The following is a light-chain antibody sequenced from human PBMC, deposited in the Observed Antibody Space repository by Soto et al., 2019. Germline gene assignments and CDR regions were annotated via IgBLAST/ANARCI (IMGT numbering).Light chain of an antibody. Sequence: QSALTQPASVSGSPGQSITISCTGTSSDVGGYNYVSWYQQLPGKAPKLMIYEVSNRPSGVSTRFSGSKSGNTASLTISGLQAEDDADYYCCSFTSGNTAYVFGTGTKVTVL. J-gene: IGLJ1*01. CDR2: EVS. V-gene: IGLV2-14*01. CDR1: SSDVGGYNY. CDR3: CSFTSGNTAYV.